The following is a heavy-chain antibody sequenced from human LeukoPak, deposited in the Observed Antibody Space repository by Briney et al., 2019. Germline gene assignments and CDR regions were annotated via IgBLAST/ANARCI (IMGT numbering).Heavy chain of an antibody. D-gene: IGHD3-16*01. Sequence: KPSETLSLTCTVSGGSISSYYWSWIRQPPGKGLEWIEYIYYSGSTNYNPSLKSQVTISVDTSKNQFSLKLSSVTAADTAVYYCAGGQYDAPEEKLDPWGQGTLSPSPQ. J-gene: IGHJ5*02. CDR3: AGGQYDAPEEKLDP. V-gene: IGHV4-59*01. CDR1: GGSISSYY. CDR2: IYYSGST.